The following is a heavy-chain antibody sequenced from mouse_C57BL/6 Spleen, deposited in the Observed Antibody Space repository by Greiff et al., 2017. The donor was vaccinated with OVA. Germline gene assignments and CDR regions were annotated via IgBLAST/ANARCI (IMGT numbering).Heavy chain of an antibody. CDR1: GYTFTSYW. Sequence: VQLQHPGAELVKPGASVKLSCKASGYTFTSYWMQWVKQRPGQGLEWIGEIDPSDSYTNYNQKFKGKATLTVDTSSSTAYMQLSSLTSEDSAVYYCARYDYDPWFAYWGQGTLVTVSA. CDR3: ARYDYDPWFAY. V-gene: IGHV1-50*01. D-gene: IGHD2-4*01. J-gene: IGHJ3*01. CDR2: IDPSDSYT.